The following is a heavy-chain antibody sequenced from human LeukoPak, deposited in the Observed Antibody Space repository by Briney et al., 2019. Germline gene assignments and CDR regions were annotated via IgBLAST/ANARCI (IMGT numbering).Heavy chain of an antibody. Sequence: ASVKVSCKASGYTFTSYYMHWVRQAPGQGLEWMGIINPSGGSTSYAQKFQGRVTMTRDMSTGTVYMELSSLRSEDTAVYYCARERVTIFGVVIIAPYYFDYWGQGTLVTVSS. J-gene: IGHJ4*02. CDR2: INPSGGST. CDR1: GYTFTSYY. CDR3: ARERVTIFGVVIIAPYYFDY. V-gene: IGHV1-46*01. D-gene: IGHD3-3*01.